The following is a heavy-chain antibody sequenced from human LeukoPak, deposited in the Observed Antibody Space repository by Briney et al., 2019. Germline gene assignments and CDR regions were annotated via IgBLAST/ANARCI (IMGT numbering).Heavy chain of an antibody. CDR2: IYYSGST. CDR1: GGSISSYY. V-gene: IGHV4-59*01. CDR3: ARDGYGMDV. J-gene: IGHJ6*02. Sequence: SGTLSLTCTVSGGSISSYYWSWIRQPPGKGLEWIGYIYYSGSTNYNPSLKSRVTISVDTSKNQFSLKLSSVTAADTAVYYCARDGYGMDVWGQGTTVTVSS.